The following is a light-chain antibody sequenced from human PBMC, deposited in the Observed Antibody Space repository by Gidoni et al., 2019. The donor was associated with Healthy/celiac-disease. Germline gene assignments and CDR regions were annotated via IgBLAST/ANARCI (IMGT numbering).Light chain of an antibody. CDR1: QSVSSY. J-gene: IGKJ3*01. V-gene: IGKV3-11*01. CDR2: DAS. CDR3: QQRSNGRFT. Sequence: EIVLTQSPATLSLSPGERATLSCRASQSVSSYLAWYQQKPGQAPRLLIYDASNRATGIPARFSGSGSGTDFTLTISSLEPEDVAVYYCQQRSNGRFTFGPGTKVEIK.